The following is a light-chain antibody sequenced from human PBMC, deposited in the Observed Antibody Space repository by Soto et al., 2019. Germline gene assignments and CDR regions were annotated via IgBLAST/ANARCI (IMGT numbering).Light chain of an antibody. CDR2: DVN. CDR3: NSYTTSETYV. V-gene: IGLV2-14*01. J-gene: IGLJ1*01. CDR1: NSDVGSYNR. Sequence: QSVLTQPASVSGSPGQSITISCTGTNSDVGSYNRVSWYQQPPGTAPKLMIFDVNNRPSGVSYRFSSSKSGNTAYLTISGLQPEDEADYYCNSYTTSETYVFGTGTKVTVL.